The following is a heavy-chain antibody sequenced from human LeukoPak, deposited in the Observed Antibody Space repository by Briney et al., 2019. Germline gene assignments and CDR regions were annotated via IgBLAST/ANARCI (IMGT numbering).Heavy chain of an antibody. CDR3: ARHDSRSWINSYFDY. Sequence: SETLSLTCTVSGGSISSYYWSWIRQSPGKGLEWIGYIYYSGSTNYNPSLKSRVTISVDTAKKQFSLKLSSVTAADTAVYYCARHDSRSWINSYFDYWGQGTLVTVSS. CDR2: IYYSGST. V-gene: IGHV4-59*08. CDR1: GGSISSYY. J-gene: IGHJ4*02. D-gene: IGHD6-13*01.